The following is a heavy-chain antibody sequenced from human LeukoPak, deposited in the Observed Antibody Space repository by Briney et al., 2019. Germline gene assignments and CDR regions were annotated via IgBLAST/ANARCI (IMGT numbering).Heavy chain of an antibody. D-gene: IGHD3-22*01. CDR1: GDIVSSNSAA. CDR2: TYYRSKLYN. J-gene: IGHJ6*02. CDR3: ARGLARTDSSGYFSRYYYGMDV. Sequence: SQTLSLTCALSGDIVSSNSAAWNWIGQSPSRGLEWLERTYYRSKLYNDYAVSVKSRITINPDTSKNQFSLQLNSVTPEDTAVYYCARGLARTDSSGYFSRYYYGMDVWGQGTTVTVSS. V-gene: IGHV6-1*01.